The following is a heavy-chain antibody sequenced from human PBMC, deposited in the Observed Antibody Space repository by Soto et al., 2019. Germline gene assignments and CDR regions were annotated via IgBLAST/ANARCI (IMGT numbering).Heavy chain of an antibody. J-gene: IGHJ5*02. Sequence: PGESLKISCKGSGYSFTSYWISWVRQMPGKGLEWMGRIDPSDSYTNYSPSFQGHVTISADKSISTAYLQWSSLKASDTAMYYCARHWVVRGVIIFKNWFDPWGQGTLVTVS. D-gene: IGHD3-10*01. CDR2: IDPSDSYT. V-gene: IGHV5-10-1*01. CDR3: ARHWVVRGVIIFKNWFDP. CDR1: GYSFTSYW.